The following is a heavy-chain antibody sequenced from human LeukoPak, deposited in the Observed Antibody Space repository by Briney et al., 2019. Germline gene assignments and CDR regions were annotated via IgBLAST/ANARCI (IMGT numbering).Heavy chain of an antibody. Sequence: SETLSLTCAVYGGSFSAYYWSWIRQPPEKGLEWIGEINYGGSTNYHPSLKSRVTISVDTSKNQFSLKLSSVTAADTAVYYCARRLRLAAAGAFDIWDQGATVTVSS. V-gene: IGHV4-34*01. CDR3: ARRLRLAAAGAFDI. J-gene: IGHJ3*02. CDR2: INYGGST. D-gene: IGHD6-13*01. CDR1: GGSFSAYY.